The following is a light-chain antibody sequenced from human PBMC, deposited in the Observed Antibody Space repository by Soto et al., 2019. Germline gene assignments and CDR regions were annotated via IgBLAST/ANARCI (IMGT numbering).Light chain of an antibody. CDR2: GAS. V-gene: IGKV3-15*01. Sequence: EIVMTQSPATLSVSPGERATLSCRASQSVGSNLARYQQKPGQAPRLLIYGASTRATGIPARFSGSGSGTEFTLTISSLQSEDFAVYYCQQCGNWIRTFGQGTKV. CDR1: QSVGSN. J-gene: IGKJ1*01. CDR3: QQCGNWIRT.